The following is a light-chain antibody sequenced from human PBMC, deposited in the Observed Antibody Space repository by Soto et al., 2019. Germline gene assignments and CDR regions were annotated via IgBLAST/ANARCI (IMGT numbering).Light chain of an antibody. V-gene: IGLV1-40*01. Sequence: QSVLTQPPSVSGAPGQTVTISCTGDSSNIGAGYDVHWYQKLPGAAPKLLIYGNTNRPSGVPDRFSGSKSATSASLAITGLKAEDEADYYCQSYDTSLSGLFGGGTKLTVL. CDR2: GNT. CDR1: SSNIGAGYD. J-gene: IGLJ3*02. CDR3: QSYDTSLSGL.